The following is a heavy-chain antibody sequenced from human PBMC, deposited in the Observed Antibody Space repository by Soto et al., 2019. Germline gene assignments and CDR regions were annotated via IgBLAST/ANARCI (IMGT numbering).Heavy chain of an antibody. D-gene: IGHD1-26*01. CDR2: IYYSGST. J-gene: IGHJ5*02. CDR1: GGSISSYY. Sequence: SETLSLTCTVSGGSISSYYWSWIRQPPGKGLEWIGYIYYSGSTNYNPSLKSRVTISVDTSKNQFSLKLSSVTAADTAVYYCGRGAVGASTTTFPSAFDPWGQGTLVTVSS. CDR3: GRGAVGASTTTFPSAFDP. V-gene: IGHV4-59*01.